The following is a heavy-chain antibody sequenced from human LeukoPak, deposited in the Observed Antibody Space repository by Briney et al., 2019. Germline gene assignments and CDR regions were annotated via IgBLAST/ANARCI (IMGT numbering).Heavy chain of an antibody. CDR3: AKGPNIVVVPAAID. Sequence: GGSLRLSCAASGFTFSSYAMSWVRQAPGKGLEWVSAISGSGGSTYYADSVKGRLTISRDNSKNTLYLQMNSLRAEDTAVYYCAKGPNIVVVPAAIDWGQGTLVTVSS. D-gene: IGHD2-2*02. J-gene: IGHJ4*02. CDR1: GFTFSSYA. V-gene: IGHV3-23*01. CDR2: ISGSGGST.